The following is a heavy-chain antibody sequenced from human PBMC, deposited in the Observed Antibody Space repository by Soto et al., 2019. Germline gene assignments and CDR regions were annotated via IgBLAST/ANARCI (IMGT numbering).Heavy chain of an antibody. J-gene: IGHJ4*02. V-gene: IGHV3-30*18. D-gene: IGHD3-16*01. Sequence: GGSLRLSCAASGFTFSSYGMHWVRQAPGKGLEWVAVISYDGSNKYYADSVKGRFTISRDNSKNTLYLQMNSLRAEDTAVYYCAKDGGSSSLDYWGQGTLVTVSS. CDR2: ISYDGSNK. CDR3: AKDGGSSSLDY. CDR1: GFTFSSYG.